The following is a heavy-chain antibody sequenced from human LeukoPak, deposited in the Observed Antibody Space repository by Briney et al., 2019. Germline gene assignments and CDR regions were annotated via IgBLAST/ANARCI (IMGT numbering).Heavy chain of an antibody. CDR1: GGSFSGDY. V-gene: IGHV4-34*01. J-gene: IGHJ4*02. CDR3: ARRGGDY. Sequence: SETLSLTCAVYGGSFSGDYWGWIRQPPGKGLEWIGEINHSGRTNYKPSLKSRVTISVDTSKNQFSLKLNSVTAADTAVYYCARRGGDYWGQGTLVTVSS. D-gene: IGHD2-15*01. CDR2: INHSGRT.